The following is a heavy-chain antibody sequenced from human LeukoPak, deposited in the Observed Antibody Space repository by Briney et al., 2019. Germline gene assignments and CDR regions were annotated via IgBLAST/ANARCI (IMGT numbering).Heavy chain of an antibody. CDR3: AREPPTPGYWHFDL. CDR1: GFTFSSHD. V-gene: IGHV3-13*01. D-gene: IGHD2-15*01. Sequence: GGSLRLSCVASGFTFSSHDIHWVRHVAGKGLEWLSAISTSDDIHYSDSVKGRFTIYRGDAENSVHLQMSSLTAGDTAVYFCAREPPTPGYWHFDLWGRGTLVTVSS. J-gene: IGHJ2*01. CDR2: ISTSDDI.